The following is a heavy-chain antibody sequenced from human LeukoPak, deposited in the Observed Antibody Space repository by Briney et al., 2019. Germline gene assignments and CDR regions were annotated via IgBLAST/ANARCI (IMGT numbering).Heavy chain of an antibody. J-gene: IGHJ4*02. CDR3: ARLPLIVAVTNGY. CDR2: IYYSGST. Sequence: SETLSLTCTVSGGSISSYYWSWIRQPPGKGLEWIGYIYYSGSTNYNPSLKSRVTISVDTSKNQFSLKLSSVTAADTAVYYCARLPLIVAVTNGYWGQGTLVTVSS. D-gene: IGHD2-8*01. CDR1: GGSISSYY. V-gene: IGHV4-59*01.